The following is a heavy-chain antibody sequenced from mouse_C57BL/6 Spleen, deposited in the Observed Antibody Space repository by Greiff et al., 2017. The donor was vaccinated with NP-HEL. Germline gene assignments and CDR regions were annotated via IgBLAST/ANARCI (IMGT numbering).Heavy chain of an antibody. CDR1: GYTFTDYC. J-gene: IGHJ2*01. Sequence: EVQLQQSGPELVKPGASVKISCKASGYTFTDYCMHWVKQSHGKSLEWIGEINPNDGGTNYNQKFKGKATLTVDKSSSTAYMELRSLTSEDSAVYYCARGRYDCWGKGTTLTVSS. V-gene: IGHV1-26*01. CDR3: ARGRYDC. CDR2: INPNDGGT.